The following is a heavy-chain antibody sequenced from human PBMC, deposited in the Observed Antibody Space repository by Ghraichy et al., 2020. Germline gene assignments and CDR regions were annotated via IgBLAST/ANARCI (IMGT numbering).Heavy chain of an antibody. Sequence: LTCAASGFTFTTYSMHWVRQAPGKGLEWVAVISHDGNFKYYADSVKGRFTISRDNSRNTVYLQMNSLRAEDTAVYYCARDIKSSSWSYYYYAMDVWGQGTTVTVSS. D-gene: IGHD6-13*01. CDR2: ISHDGNFK. J-gene: IGHJ6*02. CDR3: ARDIKSSSWSYYYYAMDV. CDR1: GFTFTTYS. V-gene: IGHV3-30-3*01.